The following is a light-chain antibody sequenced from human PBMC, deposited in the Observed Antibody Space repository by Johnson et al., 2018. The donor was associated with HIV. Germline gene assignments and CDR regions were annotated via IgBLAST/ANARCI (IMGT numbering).Light chain of an antibody. J-gene: IGLJ1*01. CDR2: ENH. V-gene: IGLV1-51*02. CDR1: SSNIGNNY. CDR3: GTWDTSLSALYG. Sequence: QSVLTQPPSVSAAPGQKVTISCSGSSSNIGNNYVSWYQQLPGTAPKLLIYENHKRPSGIPDRFSGSKSGTSATLGITGLQTGDEADYYCGTWDTSLSALYGSGAGTKVTVL.